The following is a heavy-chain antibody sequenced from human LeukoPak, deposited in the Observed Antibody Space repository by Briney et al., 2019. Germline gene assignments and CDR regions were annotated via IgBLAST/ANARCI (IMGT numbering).Heavy chain of an antibody. V-gene: IGHV1-69*04. CDR3: ARDECSGGSCYSGLWFDP. CDR1: GGTFSSYT. Sequence: ASVKVSCKASGGTFSSYTISWVRQAPGQGLEWMGRIIPILGMANYAQKFQGRVTITADKSTSTAYMELSSLRSEDTAVYYCARDECSGGSCYSGLWFDPWGQGTLVTVSS. D-gene: IGHD2-15*01. CDR2: IIPILGMA. J-gene: IGHJ5*02.